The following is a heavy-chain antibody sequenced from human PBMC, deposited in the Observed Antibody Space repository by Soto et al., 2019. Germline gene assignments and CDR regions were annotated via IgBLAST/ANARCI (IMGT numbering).Heavy chain of an antibody. V-gene: IGHV1-69*13. D-gene: IGHD3-22*01. J-gene: IGHJ3*02. CDR1: GGTFSSYA. Sequence: ASVKVSCKASGGTFSSYAISWVRQAPGQGLEWMGGIIPIFGTANYAQKFQGRVTISADESTSTAYMELSSLRSEDTAVYYCARGPPHYYDSGGYYYGSAFDIWGQGTMVTVSS. CDR2: IIPIFGTA. CDR3: ARGPPHYYDSGGYYYGSAFDI.